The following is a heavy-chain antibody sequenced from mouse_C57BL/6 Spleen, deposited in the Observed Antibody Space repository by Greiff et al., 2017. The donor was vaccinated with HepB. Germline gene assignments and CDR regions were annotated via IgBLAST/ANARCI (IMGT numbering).Heavy chain of an antibody. Sequence: QVQLQQPGAELVKPGASVKVSCKASGYTFTSYWMHWVKQRPGKGLEWIGRIHPYDSDTNYNQKFKGKATLTVDKSSSTAYMQLSSLTSEDSAVYYCAIYYVRGRVYAMDYWGQGTSVTVSS. D-gene: IGHD1-1*01. CDR2: IHPYDSDT. CDR3: AIYYVRGRVYAMDY. CDR1: GYTFTSYW. J-gene: IGHJ4*01. V-gene: IGHV1-74*01.